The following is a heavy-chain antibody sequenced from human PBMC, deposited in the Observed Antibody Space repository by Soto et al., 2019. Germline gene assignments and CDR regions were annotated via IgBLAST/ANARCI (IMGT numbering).Heavy chain of an antibody. CDR2: VYYSGRT. J-gene: IGHJ4*02. CDR1: GGSISRTTYS. Sequence: QLHLQESGPGLVKPSETLSLTCTVYGGSISRTTYSWGWIRQPPGKGLEWIGNVYYSGRTSYITALRSRVTVSIDTSRNQLYLKLTSVTAADTAVYYCATYREWGQGTLVTVSS. V-gene: IGHV4-39*01. CDR3: ATYRE. D-gene: IGHD3-16*02.